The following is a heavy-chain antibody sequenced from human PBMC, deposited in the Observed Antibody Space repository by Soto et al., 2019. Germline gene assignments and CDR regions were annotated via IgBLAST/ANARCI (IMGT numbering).Heavy chain of an antibody. Sequence: QVQLVQSGAEVKKPGASVKVSCKASGYTFTGYYMHWVRQAPGQGLEWMGWINPNSGGTNYAQKFKGGVTMTRDTSISTAYMELSRLRSDDTAVYYCARGDQNIVVVPAASNWFDPWGQGTLVTVSS. D-gene: IGHD2-2*01. CDR3: ARGDQNIVVVPAASNWFDP. CDR2: INPNSGGT. J-gene: IGHJ5*02. CDR1: GYTFTGYY. V-gene: IGHV1-2*02.